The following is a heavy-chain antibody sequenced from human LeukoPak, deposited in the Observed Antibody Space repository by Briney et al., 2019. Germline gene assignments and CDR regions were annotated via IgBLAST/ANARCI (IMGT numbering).Heavy chain of an antibody. V-gene: IGHV4-61*02. CDR2: IYTSGST. CDR1: GGSISSGSYY. CDR3: ARHGVLLADY. Sequence: SETLSLTCTVSGGSISSGSYYWSWIRQPAGKGLEWIGRIYTSGSTNYNPSLKSRVTISVDTSKNQFSLKLSSVTAADTAVYYCARHGVLLADYWGQGTLVTVSS. J-gene: IGHJ4*02. D-gene: IGHD2-8*01.